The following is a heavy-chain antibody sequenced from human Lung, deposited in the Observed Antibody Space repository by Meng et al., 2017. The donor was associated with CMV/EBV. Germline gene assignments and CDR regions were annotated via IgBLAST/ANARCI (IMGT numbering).Heavy chain of an antibody. CDR2: INSDGSST. CDR3: ARDHYYDSSGRDY. Sequence: LXCAASGFTFSSYWMHWVRQAPGKGLVWVSRINSDGSSTSYADSVKGRFTISRDNAKNTLYLQMNSLRAEDTAVYYCARDHYYDSSGRDYWGKGTXVTVSS. V-gene: IGHV3-74*01. D-gene: IGHD3-22*01. J-gene: IGHJ4*02. CDR1: GFTFSSYW.